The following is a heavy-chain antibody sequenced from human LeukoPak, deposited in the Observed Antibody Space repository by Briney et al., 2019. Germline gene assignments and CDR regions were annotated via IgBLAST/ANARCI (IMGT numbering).Heavy chain of an antibody. J-gene: IGHJ5*02. D-gene: IGHD2-15*01. V-gene: IGHV4-59*08. CDR2: INHSGST. CDR3: ARASGATYCSGGSCYSIGFDP. CDR1: GGSISSYY. Sequence: PSETLSLTCTVSGGSISSYYWSWIRQPPGKGLEWIGEINHSGSTNYNPSLKSRVTISVDTSKNQFSLKLSSVTAADTAVYYCARASGATYCSGGSCYSIGFDPWGQGTLVTVSS.